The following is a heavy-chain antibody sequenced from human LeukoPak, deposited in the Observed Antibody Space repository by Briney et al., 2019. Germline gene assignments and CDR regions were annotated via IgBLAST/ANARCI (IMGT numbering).Heavy chain of an antibody. D-gene: IGHD3-16*01. V-gene: IGHV1-69-2*01. CDR1: GHTFTDYY. CDR2: VDPEDGET. Sequence: ASVKISCKVSGHTFTDYYMHWVQQAPGKGLEWMGLVDPEDGETIYAEKFQGRVTITADTSTDTAYMELSSLRSEDTAVYYCATSYTTGNDYWGQGTLVTVSS. J-gene: IGHJ4*02. CDR3: ATSYTTGNDY.